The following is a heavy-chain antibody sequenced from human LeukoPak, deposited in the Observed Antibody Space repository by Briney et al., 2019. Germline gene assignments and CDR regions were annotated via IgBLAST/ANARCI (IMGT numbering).Heavy chain of an antibody. V-gene: IGHV4-59*12. Sequence: SETLSLTCSVSGGSPSVYYWSWIRQPPGKGLEWIGHIYYSGSTNYNPSLKSRVTISLDTSKNQFSLKLSSVTAADTAVYYCARRDGYNFIYFDYWGQGTLVTVSS. CDR1: GGSPSVYY. CDR2: IYYSGST. D-gene: IGHD5-24*01. CDR3: ARRDGYNFIYFDY. J-gene: IGHJ4*02.